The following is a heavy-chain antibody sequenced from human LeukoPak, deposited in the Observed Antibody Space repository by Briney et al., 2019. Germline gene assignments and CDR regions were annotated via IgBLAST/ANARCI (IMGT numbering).Heavy chain of an antibody. CDR1: GGSISSGSYY. V-gene: IGHV4-61*02. Sequence: SETLSLTCTVSGGSISSGSYYWSWIRQPAGKGLEWIGRIYTSGSTNYNPSLKSRVTISVDTSKNQFSLKLSSVTAADMAVYYCARGAYYDILTGYYSQEYYYCMDVWGKGTTVTFSS. J-gene: IGHJ6*03. CDR3: ARGAYYDILTGYYSQEYYYCMDV. D-gene: IGHD3-9*01. CDR2: IYTSGST.